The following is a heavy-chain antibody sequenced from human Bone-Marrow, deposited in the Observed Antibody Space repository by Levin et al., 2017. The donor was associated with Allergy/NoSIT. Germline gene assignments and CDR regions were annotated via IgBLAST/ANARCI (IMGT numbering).Heavy chain of an antibody. J-gene: IGHJ4*02. Sequence: SETLSLTCTVSGGSITSGSYYWGWIRQPPGKGLEWIGSINYSGSSFYSPSLKSRVTISVDMSKNQFSLKLSSVTAADTAVYYCVRHNDDFLTGYSYHFAYWGQGILVTVSS. CDR1: GGSITSGSYY. CDR3: VRHNDDFLTGYSYHFAY. V-gene: IGHV4-39*01. CDR2: INYSGSS. D-gene: IGHD3-9*01.